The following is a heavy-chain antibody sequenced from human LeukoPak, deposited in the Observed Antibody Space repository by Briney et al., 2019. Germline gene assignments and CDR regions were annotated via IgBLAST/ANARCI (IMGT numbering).Heavy chain of an antibody. D-gene: IGHD2-2*02. CDR1: GYTFTGYY. CDR3: ARVLKYQLLYHY. CDR2: INPNSGGT. Sequence: ASVKVSCKASGYTFTGYYMHWVRQAPGQGLEWMGWINPNSGGTNYAQKFQGSVTMTRDTSISTAYMELSRLRSDDTAVYYCARVLKYQLLYHYWGQGTLVTVSS. V-gene: IGHV1-2*02. J-gene: IGHJ4*02.